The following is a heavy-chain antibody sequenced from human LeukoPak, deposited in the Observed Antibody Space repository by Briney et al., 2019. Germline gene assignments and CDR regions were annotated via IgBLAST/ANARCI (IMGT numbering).Heavy chain of an antibody. CDR1: GLTFSTYS. CDR3: VRDVRSLMDV. D-gene: IGHD3-10*02. Sequence: GRSLRLSCAASGLTFSTYSINWVRQTPGKGLEWISYISSDSRTMYYADSVKGRFTISRDNAKNSLSLQMSSLRVEDTAVYYCVRDVRSLMDVWGQGTTVTVSS. V-gene: IGHV3-48*01. J-gene: IGHJ6*02. CDR2: ISSDSRTM.